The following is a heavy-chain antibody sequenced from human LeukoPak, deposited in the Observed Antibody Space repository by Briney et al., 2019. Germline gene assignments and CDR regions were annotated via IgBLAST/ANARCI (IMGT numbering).Heavy chain of an antibody. CDR3: AKDMHDFWSGAFDI. CDR2: ISWNSGSI. V-gene: IGHV3-9*01. D-gene: IGHD3-3*01. J-gene: IGHJ3*02. CDR1: GFTFDDYA. Sequence: SLRLSCAASGFTFDDYAMHWVRQAPGKGLEWVSGISWNSGSIGYADSVKGRFTISRDNAKNSLYLQMDSLRAEDTALYYCAKDMHDFWSGAFDIWGQGTMVTVSS.